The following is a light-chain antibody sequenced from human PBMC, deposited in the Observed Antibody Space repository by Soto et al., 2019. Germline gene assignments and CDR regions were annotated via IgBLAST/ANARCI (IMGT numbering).Light chain of an antibody. CDR2: DAS. CDR1: QNINNW. CDR3: QHRRT. J-gene: IGKJ1*01. V-gene: IGKV1-5*01. Sequence: DIQMTQSPSTLSASIGDRVTITCRASQNINNWIAWYQQKPGKAPKFLIYDASTLESGVPSRFSGSGFGTEFSLTISSLQPDDFGSYYCQHRRTFGQGTKVDI.